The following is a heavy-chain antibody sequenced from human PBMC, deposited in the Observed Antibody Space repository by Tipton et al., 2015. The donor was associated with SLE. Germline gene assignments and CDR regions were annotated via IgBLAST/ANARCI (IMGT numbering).Heavy chain of an antibody. Sequence: SLRLSCAASGFTFSSYDMHWVRQATGKGLECVSSIGIGSDTYYSGSVKGRFTISRDNAKNSLYLQMNSLRAEDTAVYYCARDRRLDTAKGFWYFDYWGQGTLVTVSS. CDR2: IGIGSDT. D-gene: IGHD5-18*01. CDR3: ARDRRLDTAKGFWYFDY. V-gene: IGHV3-13*01. J-gene: IGHJ4*02. CDR1: GFTFSSYD.